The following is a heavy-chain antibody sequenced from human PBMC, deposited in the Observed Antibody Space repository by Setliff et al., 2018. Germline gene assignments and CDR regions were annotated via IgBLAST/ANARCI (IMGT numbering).Heavy chain of an antibody. CDR3: ARAQVAVAGTIFDY. V-gene: IGHV1-8*02. CDR1: GYTFTSYG. CDR2: INPSGGST. D-gene: IGHD6-19*01. Sequence: ASVKVSCKASGYTFTSYGISWVRQAPGQGLEWMGIINPSGGSTGYAQKFQGRVTMTRNTSISTAYMELSSLRSEDTAVYYCARAQVAVAGTIFDYWGQGTLVTVSS. J-gene: IGHJ4*02.